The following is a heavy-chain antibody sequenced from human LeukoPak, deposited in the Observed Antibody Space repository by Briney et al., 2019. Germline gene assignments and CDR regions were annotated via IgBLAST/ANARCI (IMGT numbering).Heavy chain of an antibody. CDR3: ARLSDTEGSSTCYRASDI. D-gene: IGHD2-2*01. V-gene: IGHV3-21*01. Sequence: GGSLTLSCSASGFTFSSYSMNWVRQAQGKGLEWGSSISSSSSYIYYADSVKGPFTISRDNATNSLYLQMNGLRAEDTAGYYCARLSDTEGSSTCYRASDIWGQGTMVTVSS. CDR1: GFTFSSYS. J-gene: IGHJ3*02. CDR2: ISSSSSYI.